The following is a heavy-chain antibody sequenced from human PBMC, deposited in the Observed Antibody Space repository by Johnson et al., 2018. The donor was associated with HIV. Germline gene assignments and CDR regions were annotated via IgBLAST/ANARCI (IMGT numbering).Heavy chain of an antibody. Sequence: QVQLMESGGGVVQPGGSLRLSCAASGLTFSNYGFHWVRQAPGKGLDWVAFIRYDGSNKYYADSVKGRFTISRDNSKNTLYLQMNSLRAEDTALYYCAKDQWMFDIWGQGTMVTVSS. CDR1: GLTFSNYG. D-gene: IGHD3-10*02. V-gene: IGHV3-30*02. CDR2: IRYDGSNK. CDR3: AKDQWMFDI. J-gene: IGHJ3*02.